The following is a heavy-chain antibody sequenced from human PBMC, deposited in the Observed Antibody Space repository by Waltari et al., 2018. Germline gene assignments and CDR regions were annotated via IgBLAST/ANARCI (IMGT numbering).Heavy chain of an antibody. V-gene: IGHV1-18*01. J-gene: IGHJ4*02. CDR1: GYTFTSFG. Sequence: QVQLVQSGAEVKKPGASVKVSCKASGYTFTSFGISWVRQAPGQGLEWMGWSSASNGNTNLAQKLQGRVTMTTDSSTSTAYRELRSLRSDDTAVFYCARDSGIPGAYGAHREFDYWGQGTLVTVSS. CDR2: SSASNGNT. CDR3: ARDSGIPGAYGAHREFDY. D-gene: IGHD4-17*01.